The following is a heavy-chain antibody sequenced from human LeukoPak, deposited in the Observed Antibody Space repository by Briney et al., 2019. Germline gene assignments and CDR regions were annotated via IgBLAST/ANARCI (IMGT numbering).Heavy chain of an antibody. V-gene: IGHV3-23*01. CDR1: GFTFSSYA. Sequence: PGGSLRLSCAASGFTFSSYAMSWVRQAPGKGLEWVSAISGSGGSTYYADSVKGRFTISRDNSKNTLYLQMNSLRAEDTAVYYCAKDPVHSTMIVVPLIIDWGQGTLVTVSS. D-gene: IGHD3-22*01. CDR2: ISGSGGST. J-gene: IGHJ4*02. CDR3: AKDPVHSTMIVVPLIID.